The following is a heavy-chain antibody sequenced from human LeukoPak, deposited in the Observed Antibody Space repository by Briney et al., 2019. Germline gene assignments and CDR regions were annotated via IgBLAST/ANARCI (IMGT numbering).Heavy chain of an antibody. J-gene: IGHJ4*02. CDR3: ARAGRKAYYYDSSGYSLLDY. V-gene: IGHV1-2*02. CDR2: INPNSGGT. Sequence: ASVKVSCKASGYTFTGYYMHWVRQAPGQGLEWMGWINPNSGGTNYAQKFQGRVTMTRDTSISTAYMELSRLRSDDTAVYYCARAGRKAYYYDSSGYSLLDYWGQGTLVTVSS. CDR1: GYTFTGYY. D-gene: IGHD3-22*01.